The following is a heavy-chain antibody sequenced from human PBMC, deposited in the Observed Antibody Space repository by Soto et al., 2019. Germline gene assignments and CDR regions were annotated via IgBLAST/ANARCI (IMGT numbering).Heavy chain of an antibody. CDR3: AIAHSGRFLEWLFPGVCFDP. Sequence: QVQLQESGPGLVKPSQTLSLTCTVSGGSISSGGYYWSWIRQHPGKGLEWIGYIYYSGSTYYNPSLKSRVTISVDTSKNQFSLKLSSVTAADTAVYYCAIAHSGRFLEWLFPGVCFDPWGQGTLVTVSS. D-gene: IGHD3-3*01. V-gene: IGHV4-31*03. CDR1: GGSISSGGYY. CDR2: IYYSGST. J-gene: IGHJ5*02.